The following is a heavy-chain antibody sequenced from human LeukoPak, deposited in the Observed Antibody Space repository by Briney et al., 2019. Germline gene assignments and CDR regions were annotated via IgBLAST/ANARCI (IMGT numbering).Heavy chain of an antibody. Sequence: GESLKISCKGSRYSFTSYWIGWVRQMPGRGLEWMGIIYPGDSDTRYSPSFQGQVTISADKSISTAYLQWSSLKASDTAIYYCARRANYYYYGMDVWGQGTTVTVSS. CDR3: ARRANYYYYGMDV. J-gene: IGHJ6*02. V-gene: IGHV5-51*01. CDR2: IYPGDSDT. CDR1: RYSFTSYW.